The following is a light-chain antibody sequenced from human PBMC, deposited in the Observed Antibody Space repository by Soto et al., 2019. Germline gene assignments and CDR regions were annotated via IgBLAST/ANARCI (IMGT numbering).Light chain of an antibody. V-gene: IGLV8-61*01. Sequence: QTVVTQEPSFSVAPGMTVTLTCGLSSGSVSTSYYPSWYQQNPGQAPRTLIYSTNTRSAGAPDRFSGSILGTKAALAITGVQADDESDYYCVLYEGSGVWVCGGRTKLTVL. CDR3: VLYEGSGVWV. CDR1: SGSVSTSYY. CDR2: STN. J-gene: IGLJ3*02.